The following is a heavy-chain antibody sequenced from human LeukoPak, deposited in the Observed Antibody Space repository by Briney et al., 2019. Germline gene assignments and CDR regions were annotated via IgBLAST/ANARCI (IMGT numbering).Heavy chain of an antibody. D-gene: IGHD4-11*01. CDR1: GYIVTSYA. CDR2: INAGNGNT. Sequence: ASVKVSCKASGYIVTSYAMYGVRQAPGQRLEWMGWINAGNGNTKYSQKFQGRVTITRDTSASTAYMELSSLRSEDTAVYYCARDDYHMFDPWGQGTLVTVSS. CDR3: ARDDYHMFDP. V-gene: IGHV1-3*01. J-gene: IGHJ5*02.